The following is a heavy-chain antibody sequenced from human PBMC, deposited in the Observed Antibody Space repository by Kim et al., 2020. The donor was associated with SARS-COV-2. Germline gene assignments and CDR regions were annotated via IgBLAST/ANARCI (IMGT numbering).Heavy chain of an antibody. J-gene: IGHJ3*01. CDR3: ARDPEVTLEADAFDF. V-gene: IGHV3-30*07. Sequence: DTVRGQFTTSRDNSKNTVYLQMNSLRAEDTAVYYCARDPEVTLEADAFDFWGQGTMVTVSS. D-gene: IGHD2-21*02.